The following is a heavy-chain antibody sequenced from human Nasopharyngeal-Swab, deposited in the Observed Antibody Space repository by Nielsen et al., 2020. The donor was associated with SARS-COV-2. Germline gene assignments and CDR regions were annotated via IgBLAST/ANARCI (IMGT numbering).Heavy chain of an antibody. D-gene: IGHD3-10*01. J-gene: IGHJ4*02. CDR2: IYYSGST. CDR3: ARFYFGSGSARSPDY. V-gene: IGHV4-39*01. Sequence: SETLSPTFTVSGGSISSISYYWGWIRQPPGKGLGWIGSIYYSGSTYYNPSLKSRITISVDTSKNQFSLKLNSVTAADTAVYYCARFYFGSGSARSPDYWGQGTLVTAPS. CDR1: GGSISSISYY.